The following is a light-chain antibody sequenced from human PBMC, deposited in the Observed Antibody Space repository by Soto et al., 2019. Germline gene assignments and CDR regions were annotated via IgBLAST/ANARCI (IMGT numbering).Light chain of an antibody. Sequence: EIVLTQSPATLSVSPGGRATLSCRASQSISDTLAWYQQKPGQAPRLFIHGASTRAPGFPARFSGSGSGTHFTLTISRLEPEDFALYYCQQYGSSPRISFGQGTRLEIK. CDR3: QQYGSSPRIS. CDR2: GAS. V-gene: IGKV3-20*01. J-gene: IGKJ5*01. CDR1: QSISDT.